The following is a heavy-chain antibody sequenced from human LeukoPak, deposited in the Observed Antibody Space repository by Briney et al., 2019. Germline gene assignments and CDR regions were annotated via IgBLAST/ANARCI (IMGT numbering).Heavy chain of an antibody. CDR2: INHSGST. D-gene: IGHD6-19*01. CDR3: ARVLGYSSGLNWFDP. V-gene: IGHV4-34*01. Sequence: SETLSLTCAVHGGSFSGYYWSWIRQPPGKGLGWIGEINHSGSTNYNPSLKSRVTISVDTSKNQFSLKLSSVTAADTAVYYCARVLGYSSGLNWFDPWGQGTLVTVSS. CDR1: GGSFSGYY. J-gene: IGHJ5*02.